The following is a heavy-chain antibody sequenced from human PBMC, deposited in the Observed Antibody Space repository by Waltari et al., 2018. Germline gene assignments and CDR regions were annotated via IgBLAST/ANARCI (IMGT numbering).Heavy chain of an antibody. CDR3: ARASYGSGSSWFDP. J-gene: IGHJ5*02. CDR1: GGSISTHF. CDR2: IYSSGST. V-gene: IGHV4-59*11. D-gene: IGHD3-10*01. Sequence: QVQLQESGPGLVKPLETLSLICSVSGGSISTHFWGWIRQPPGKTLEWIGNIYSSGSTNYNPSLTGRVTISLDMSKNQFSLKLRSVSAADTAVYYCARASYGSGSSWFDPWGQGNLVTVSS.